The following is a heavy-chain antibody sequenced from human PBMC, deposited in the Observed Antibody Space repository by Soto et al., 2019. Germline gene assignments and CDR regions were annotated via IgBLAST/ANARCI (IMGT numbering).Heavy chain of an antibody. J-gene: IGHJ5*02. V-gene: IGHV4-4*02. CDR1: GDSISSSNW. CDR2: IYHSGST. CDR3: AREAVGYDRANL. D-gene: IGHD3-3*01. Sequence: SETLSLTCTVSGDSISSSNWWSWVRQPPGKGLEWIGEIYHSGSTYYNPSLKSRVTISVDTSKNQFSLKLSSVTAADTAVYYCAREAVGYDRANLWGQGTLVTVSS.